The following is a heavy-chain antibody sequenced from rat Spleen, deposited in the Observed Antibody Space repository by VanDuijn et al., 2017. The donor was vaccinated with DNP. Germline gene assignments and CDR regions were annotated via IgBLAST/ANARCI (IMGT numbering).Heavy chain of an antibody. CDR3: ARHVLPLRVWDY. CDR1: GFTFSDYY. D-gene: IGHD1-4*01. J-gene: IGHJ2*01. V-gene: IGHV5-22*01. CDR2: TNYAGGST. Sequence: EVPLVESGGGLVQPGRSLKLSCAASGFTFSDYYMAWVRQTPTKGLEWVAYTNYAGGSTYNGDSVKGRFTISRDNAKSTLYLQINSLRSEDMATYYCARHVLPLRVWDYWGQGVMVTVSS.